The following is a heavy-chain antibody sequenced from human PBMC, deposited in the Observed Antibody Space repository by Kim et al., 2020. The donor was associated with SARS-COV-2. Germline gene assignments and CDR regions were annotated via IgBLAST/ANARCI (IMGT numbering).Heavy chain of an antibody. CDR1: GFTFSSNW. J-gene: IGHJ4*02. V-gene: IGHV3-74*01. D-gene: IGHD3-10*01. CDR3: GSGYGSGTYYEGN. Sequence: GGSLRLSCAASGFTFSSNWMHWVRQAPGKGLVWVSHINSDASSTSYADSVKGRFTISRDNAKTTLYLQMNSLRAEDTAVSYCGSGYGSGTYYEGNWGQGT. CDR2: INSDASST.